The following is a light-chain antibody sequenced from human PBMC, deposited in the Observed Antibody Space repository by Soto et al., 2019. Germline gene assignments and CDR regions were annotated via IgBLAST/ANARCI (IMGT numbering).Light chain of an antibody. J-gene: IGKJ1*01. V-gene: IGKV1-39*01. CDR2: AAS. Sequence: DIVMTQSPSSLSASVGDRFTITCRSSQSISSYLNWYQQKPGKAPKLLIYAASSWQSGVPSRFSGSGSGTDFTLTISSLQPEDFATYYCQQGHRAHPTFGQGTKVDIK. CDR1: QSISSY. CDR3: QQGHRAHPT.